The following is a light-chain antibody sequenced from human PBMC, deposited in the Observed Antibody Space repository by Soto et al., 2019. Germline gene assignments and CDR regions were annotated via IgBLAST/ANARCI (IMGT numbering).Light chain of an antibody. CDR1: QSVSSN. Sequence: EIVMTQSPSTLSVSPGETAILSCSASQSVSSNLAWYQQKPGQAPRLLIYGASTRATGIPARFSGSGSGTEFTLTISSLQSEDFAVYYCQQYNNWPPAITFGQGTRLEIK. V-gene: IGKV3-15*01. CDR3: QQYNNWPPAIT. J-gene: IGKJ5*01. CDR2: GAS.